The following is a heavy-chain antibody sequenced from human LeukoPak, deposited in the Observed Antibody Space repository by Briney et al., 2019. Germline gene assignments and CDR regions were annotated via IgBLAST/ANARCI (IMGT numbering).Heavy chain of an antibody. CDR1: GGSISSGGYY. CDR2: IYYSGRT. J-gene: IGHJ4*02. Sequence: TLSLTCTVSGGSISSGGYYWSWIRQHPGKGLEWIGYIYYSGRTYYNPSLKSRVTISVDTSKNQFSLKLSSVTAADTAVYYCARFKRAGGWSYFDYWGQGTLVTVSS. V-gene: IGHV4-31*03. CDR3: ARFKRAGGWSYFDY. D-gene: IGHD6-19*01.